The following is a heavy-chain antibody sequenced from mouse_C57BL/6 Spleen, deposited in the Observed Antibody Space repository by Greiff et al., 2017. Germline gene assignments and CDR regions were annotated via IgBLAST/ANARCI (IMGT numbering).Heavy chain of an antibody. V-gene: IGHV1-81*01. J-gene: IGHJ1*03. D-gene: IGHD1-1*01. CDR2: ISPRSGNT. Sequence: QVQLQQSGAELARPGASVKLSCKASGYTFTSYGISWVKQRTGQGLEWIGEISPRSGNTYYNEKFKGKATLTADKSSSTAYMELRSLTSEASAVYFCARDYYGSSRYFDVWGTGTTVTVSS. CDR3: ARDYYGSSRYFDV. CDR1: GYTFTSYG.